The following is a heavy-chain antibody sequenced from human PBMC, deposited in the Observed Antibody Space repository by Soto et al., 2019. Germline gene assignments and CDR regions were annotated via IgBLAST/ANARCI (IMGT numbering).Heavy chain of an antibody. J-gene: IGHJ6*02. D-gene: IGHD3-16*01. CDR3: ARDRTYYDYVWGSKTSASGYYYGMDV. CDR1: GGTFSSYA. CDR2: IIPIFGTA. Sequence: QVQLVQSGAEVKKPGSSVKVSCKASGGTFSSYAISWVRQAPGQGLEWMGGIIPIFGTANYAQKFQGRVTITADESTSTAYMELSSLRSEDTAVYYCARDRTYYDYVWGSKTSASGYYYGMDVWGQGTTVTVSS. V-gene: IGHV1-69*12.